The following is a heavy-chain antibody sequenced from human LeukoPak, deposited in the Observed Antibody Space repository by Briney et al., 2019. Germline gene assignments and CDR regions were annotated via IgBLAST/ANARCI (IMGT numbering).Heavy chain of an antibody. D-gene: IGHD6-13*01. Sequence: SETLSLTCAVYGGSFSGYYWSWIRQPPGKGLEWIGEINHSGSTNYNPSLKSRVTISVDTSKNQFSLKLSSVTAADTAVYYCAREAAGRAPGYNWFDPWGQGTLVTVSS. CDR2: INHSGST. CDR3: AREAAGRAPGYNWFDP. J-gene: IGHJ5*02. V-gene: IGHV4-34*01. CDR1: GGSFSGYY.